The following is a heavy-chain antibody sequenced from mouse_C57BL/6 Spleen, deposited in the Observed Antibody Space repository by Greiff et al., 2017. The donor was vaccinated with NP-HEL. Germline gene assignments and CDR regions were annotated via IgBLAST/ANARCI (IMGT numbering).Heavy chain of an antibody. CDR1: GYAFSSYW. Sequence: VQLQQSGAELVKPGASVKISCKASGYAFSSYWMNWVKQRPGKGLEWIGQIYPGDGDTNYNGKFKGKATLTADKSSSTAYMQLSSLTSEDSAVYFCAKPPYYGSRGDYFDYWGQGTTLTVSS. CDR2: IYPGDGDT. D-gene: IGHD1-1*01. V-gene: IGHV1-80*01. CDR3: AKPPYYGSRGDYFDY. J-gene: IGHJ2*01.